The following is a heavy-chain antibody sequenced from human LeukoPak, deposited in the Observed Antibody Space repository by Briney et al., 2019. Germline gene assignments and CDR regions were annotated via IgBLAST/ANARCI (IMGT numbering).Heavy chain of an antibody. CDR3: ARERRGGSYFTEKRLDH. D-gene: IGHD1-26*01. CDR1: GGTFSNCA. V-gene: IGHV1-69*13. CDR2: IIPIFGTA. J-gene: IGHJ4*02. Sequence: GASVKVCCKASGGTFSNCAISWVRQAPGQGLERMGAIIPIFGTANYAQKFQGRVTITADESTGTAYMELSSLRSEDTAVYYCARERRGGSYFTEKRLDHWGQGTLVAVSS.